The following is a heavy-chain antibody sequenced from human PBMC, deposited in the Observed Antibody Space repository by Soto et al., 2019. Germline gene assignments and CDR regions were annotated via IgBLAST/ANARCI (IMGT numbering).Heavy chain of an antibody. CDR3: ARDGGRHSGGIDY. D-gene: IGHD1-26*01. V-gene: IGHV1-69*01. CDR1: GGTFSSYS. J-gene: IGHJ4*02. CDR2: IIPIFGTA. Sequence: QVQLVQSGAEVKKPGSSVKVSCKASGGTFSSYSINWVRQAPGQGLEWMGEIIPIFGTANYAQKFQGRVTITADESTSTAYMELSSLRSEDTAVYSCARDGGRHSGGIDYWGQGTLVNVSS.